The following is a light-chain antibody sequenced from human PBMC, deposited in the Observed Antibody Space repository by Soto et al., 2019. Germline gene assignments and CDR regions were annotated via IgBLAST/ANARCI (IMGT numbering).Light chain of an antibody. CDR3: QQNDTYLRT. Sequence: DIQMTQSPSTLSASVGDRVTITCRASQSISAWLAWYQQKPGKAPKLLIYDASNLVTGVPSRFSGSGSGTDFTLTISSLQPDDFATYYCQQNDTYLRTFGQGTKVDFK. CDR1: QSISAW. J-gene: IGKJ1*01. V-gene: IGKV1-5*01. CDR2: DAS.